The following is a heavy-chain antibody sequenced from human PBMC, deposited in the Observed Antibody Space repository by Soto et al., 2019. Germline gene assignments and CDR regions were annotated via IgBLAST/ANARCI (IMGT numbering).Heavy chain of an antibody. CDR2: ISYDGSNK. Sequence: GSLRLSCAASGFIFHNFGMHWVRQAPGKGLEWVAVISYDGSNKYYADSVKGRFTISRDNSKNMLYLQMNSLRAEDTAVYYCARDYYRFNSGYGFSMDVWGQGTTVTVSS. CDR3: ARDYYRFNSGYGFSMDV. J-gene: IGHJ6*02. V-gene: IGHV3-30*03. D-gene: IGHD5-12*01. CDR1: GFIFHNFG.